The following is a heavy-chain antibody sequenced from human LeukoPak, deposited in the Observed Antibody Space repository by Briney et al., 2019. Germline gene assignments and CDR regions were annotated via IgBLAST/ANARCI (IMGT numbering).Heavy chain of an antibody. CDR2: IGSSGGST. CDR1: GFTFSSYG. J-gene: IGHJ3*01. V-gene: IGHV3-23*01. CDR3: VKDIQLST. D-gene: IGHD5-24*01. Sequence: GGSLRLSCAASGFTFSSYGMHWVRQAPGKGLEWVSLIGSSGGSTYYADSVKGRFTISRDNSNHTLSLQMNSLRVEDTAIYYCVKDIQLSTWGLGTMVTVSS.